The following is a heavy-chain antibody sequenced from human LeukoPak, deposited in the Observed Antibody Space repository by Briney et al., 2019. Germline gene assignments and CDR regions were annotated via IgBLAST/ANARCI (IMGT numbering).Heavy chain of an antibody. CDR1: GFTFSDYW. CDR3: ARGSVLRGYSYGYADS. CDR2: IKSDGSST. J-gene: IGHJ4*02. D-gene: IGHD5-18*01. V-gene: IGHV3-74*01. Sequence: PGGSLRLSCAASGFTFSDYWMHWVRQAPGKGLVWVSRIKSDGSSTTYADSVKGRFTISRDNAKNTLYLQLNSLRVEDTAVYYCARGSVLRGYSYGYADSWGQGTLVTVSS.